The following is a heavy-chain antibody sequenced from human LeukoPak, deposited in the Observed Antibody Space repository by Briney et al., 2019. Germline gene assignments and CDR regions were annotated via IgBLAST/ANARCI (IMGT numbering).Heavy chain of an antibody. Sequence: KTSETLSLTCTVSGGSISGHYWSWIRQPPGKGLEWIGHFYYSGSTNYNPSLQSRVTISVDTSNSQVSLKLTSVTAADTAVYYCARGAYFDYWGQGTLVTVSS. J-gene: IGHJ4*02. CDR1: GGSISGHY. V-gene: IGHV4-59*11. CDR2: FYYSGST. CDR3: ARGAYFDY. D-gene: IGHD1-26*01.